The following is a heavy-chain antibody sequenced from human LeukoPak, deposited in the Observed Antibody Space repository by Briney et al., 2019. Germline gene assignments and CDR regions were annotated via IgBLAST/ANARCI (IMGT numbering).Heavy chain of an antibody. CDR2: IRYDGTKK. J-gene: IGHJ4*02. CDR1: GFTFSSYG. Sequence: RPGGSLRLSCAASGFTFSSYGMHWVRQAPGKGLEWAAFIRYDGTKKFYADSVKGRFTISRDNSKNTLYLQMNSLKTEDTAVYYCASGYSSDWFVTVDYWGQGTLVTVSS. D-gene: IGHD6-13*01. CDR3: ASGYSSDWFVTVDY. V-gene: IGHV3-30*02.